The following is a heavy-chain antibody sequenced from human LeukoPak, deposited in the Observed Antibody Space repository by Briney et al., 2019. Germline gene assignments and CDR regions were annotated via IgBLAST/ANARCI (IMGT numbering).Heavy chain of an antibody. Sequence: GASVKVSCKASGGTFSSYAISWVRQAPGQGLEWMGGIIPIFGTANYAQKFQGRVTITTDESTSTAYMELSSLRSEDTAVYYCARGTKRDSSNWKFYYFYYMDVWGKGTTVTVSS. V-gene: IGHV1-69*05. CDR3: ARGTKRDSSNWKFYYFYYMDV. J-gene: IGHJ6*03. D-gene: IGHD6-13*01. CDR2: IIPIFGTA. CDR1: GGTFSSYA.